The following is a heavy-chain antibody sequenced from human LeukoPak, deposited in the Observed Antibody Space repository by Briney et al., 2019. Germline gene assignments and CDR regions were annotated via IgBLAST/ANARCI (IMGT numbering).Heavy chain of an antibody. CDR1: GGSFSGYY. V-gene: IGHV4-34*01. CDR3: ARDIQLGY. D-gene: IGHD5-18*01. J-gene: IGHJ4*02. CDR2: INHSGST. Sequence: SETLSLTCAVYGGSFSGYYWSWIRQPPGKGLEWIGEINHSGSTNYNPSLKSRVTISVDTSKNQFPLKLSSVTAADTAVYYCARDIQLGYWGQGTLVTVSS.